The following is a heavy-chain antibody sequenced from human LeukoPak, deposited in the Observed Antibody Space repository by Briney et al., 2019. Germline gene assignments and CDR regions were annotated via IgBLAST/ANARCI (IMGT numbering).Heavy chain of an antibody. Sequence: HPGGSLRLSCAASGFTFSSYAMSWVRQAPGKGLEWVSAISGSGGSTYYADSVKGRFTISRDNSKNTLCLQMNSLRAEDTAVYYCAKLGYGGSYRGADYWGQGTLVTVSS. J-gene: IGHJ4*02. CDR2: ISGSGGST. V-gene: IGHV3-23*01. CDR1: GFTFSSYA. D-gene: IGHD1-26*01. CDR3: AKLGYGGSYRGADY.